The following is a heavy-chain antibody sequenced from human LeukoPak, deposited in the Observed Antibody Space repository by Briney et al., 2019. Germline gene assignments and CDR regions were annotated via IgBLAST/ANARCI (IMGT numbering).Heavy chain of an antibody. V-gene: IGHV3-30-3*01. D-gene: IGHD2/OR15-2a*01. J-gene: IGHJ4*02. CDR3: ARVRSPAYDSSTTHFDY. CDR1: GFTFRSYA. CDR2: ISYDGSNK. Sequence: GGSLRLSCAASGFTFRSYAMHWVRQAPGKGLEGVAVISYDGSNKYYADSVKGRFTISRDNSKNTLYLQMNSLRAEDTAVYYCARVRSPAYDSSTTHFDYWGQGTLVTVSS.